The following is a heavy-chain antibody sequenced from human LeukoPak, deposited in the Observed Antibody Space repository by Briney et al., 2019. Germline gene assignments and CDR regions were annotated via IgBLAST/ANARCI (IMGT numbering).Heavy chain of an antibody. V-gene: IGHV4-38-2*02. CDR3: ARLISAGGFDY. CDR1: GYSISSGYY. Sequence: SETLSLTCTVSGYSISSGYYWGWIRQPPGKGLEWIGSIYHSGSTYYNPSLKSRVTISVDKSKNQFSLKLSSVTAADTAVYYCARLISAGGFDYWGQGTLVTVSS. D-gene: IGHD2-8*02. J-gene: IGHJ4*02. CDR2: IYHSGST.